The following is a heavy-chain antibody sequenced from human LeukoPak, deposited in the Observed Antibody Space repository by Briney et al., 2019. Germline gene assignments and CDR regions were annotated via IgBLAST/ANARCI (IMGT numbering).Heavy chain of an antibody. CDR1: GGSFSGYY. V-gene: IGHV4-34*01. CDR3: ARGAWGGLVRD. J-gene: IGHJ4*02. Sequence: SETLSLTCAVYGGSFSGYYWSWIRQPPGKGLEWIGEINHSGSTNYNPSLKSRVTISVDTSKNQFSLKLSSVTAADTAVYYCARGAWGGLVRDWGQGTLATVSS. CDR2: INHSGST. D-gene: IGHD3-16*01.